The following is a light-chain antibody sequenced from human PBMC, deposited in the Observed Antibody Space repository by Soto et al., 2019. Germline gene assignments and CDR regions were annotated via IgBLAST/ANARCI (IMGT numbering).Light chain of an antibody. CDR1: QSVSNW. Sequence: DIQMTQSPSTLSASVGDRVTITCRASQSVSNWLAWYQQKPGKAPNLLIYDASSLESGVPSRFSGSGSGTEFTPTISSLQPDDFATYSCQQYTPNSRTFGQGTKVEIK. J-gene: IGKJ1*01. CDR2: DAS. V-gene: IGKV1-5*01. CDR3: QQYTPNSRT.